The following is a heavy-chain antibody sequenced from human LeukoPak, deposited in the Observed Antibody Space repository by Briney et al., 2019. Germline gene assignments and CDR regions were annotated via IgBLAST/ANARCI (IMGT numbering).Heavy chain of an antibody. CDR1: GGSISSSSYY. V-gene: IGHV4-39*01. J-gene: IGHJ4*02. D-gene: IGHD3-3*01. Sequence: PSETLSLTCTVSGGSISSSSYYWGWIRQPPGKGLEWIGSIYYSGSTYSNPSLQSRVTISVDTSKNQFSLKLNSVTAADTAVYYCARGHGYYDFWSGYLFPSTLSYFDYWGQGTLVTVSS. CDR3: ARGHGYYDFWSGYLFPSTLSYFDY. CDR2: IYYSGST.